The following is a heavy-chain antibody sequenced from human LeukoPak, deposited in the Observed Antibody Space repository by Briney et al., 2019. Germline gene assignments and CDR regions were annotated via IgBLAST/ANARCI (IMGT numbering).Heavy chain of an antibody. J-gene: IGHJ4*02. CDR2: INPNSGGA. V-gene: IGHV1-2*02. Sequence: ASVKVSCKASGYTFTGYYMHWVRQAPGQGLEWMGWINPNSGGANYAQKFQGRVTMTRDTSISTAYMELSRLRSDDTAVYYCARVGSSGWKQPGGYFDYWGQGTLVTVSS. CDR1: GYTFTGYY. D-gene: IGHD6-19*01. CDR3: ARVGSSGWKQPGGYFDY.